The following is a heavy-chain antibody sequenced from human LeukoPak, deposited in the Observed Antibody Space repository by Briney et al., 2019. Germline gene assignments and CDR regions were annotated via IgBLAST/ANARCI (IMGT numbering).Heavy chain of an antibody. J-gene: IGHJ1*01. Sequence: GGSLRLSCAASGFMFGSYSMNWVRQAPGKGLEWISYINLSGGTTYYADSVKGRFTISRDNAKSTLFLQMSSLKAEDTALYFCARDRSKFITGYFEPWGQGTLVTVSS. D-gene: IGHD3-22*01. CDR1: GFMFGSYS. V-gene: IGHV3-48*01. CDR2: INLSGGTT. CDR3: ARDRSKFITGYFEP.